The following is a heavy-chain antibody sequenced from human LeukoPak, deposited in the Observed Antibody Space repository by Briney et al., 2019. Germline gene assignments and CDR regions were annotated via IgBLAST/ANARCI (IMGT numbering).Heavy chain of an antibody. J-gene: IGHJ3*02. CDR3: ARGHYDFWSGYPVPYDAFDI. Sequence: SGTLSLTCTVSGGSISSYYWSWIRQPPGKGLEWIGYIYYSGSTNYNPSLKSRVTISVDTSKNQFSLKLSSVTAADTAVYYCARGHYDFWSGYPVPYDAFDIWGQGTMVTVSS. D-gene: IGHD3-3*01. CDR2: IYYSGST. CDR1: GGSISSYY. V-gene: IGHV4-59*01.